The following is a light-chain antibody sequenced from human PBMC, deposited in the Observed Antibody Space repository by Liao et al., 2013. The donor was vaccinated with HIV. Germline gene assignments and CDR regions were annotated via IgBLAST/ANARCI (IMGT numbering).Light chain of an antibody. CDR2: QNN. CDR3: QTWDSTTGV. CDR1: KLGHKS. J-gene: IGLJ1*01. V-gene: IGLV3-1*01. Sequence: SYGLTQPPSVSVSPGQTAIITCSGDKLGHKSASWYQQRPGQSPVLVIYQNNKRPSGIPDRFSGSNSGNTATLTISGTQAVDEGDYYCQTWDSTTGVFGTGTKVSVL.